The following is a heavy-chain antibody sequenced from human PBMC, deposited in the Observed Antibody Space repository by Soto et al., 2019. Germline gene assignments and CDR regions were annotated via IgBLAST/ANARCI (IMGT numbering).Heavy chain of an antibody. Sequence: QAQLVQSGAEVKKPGASVKVSCKASGYTFTSYDINWVRQAPGQGLEWLGRMDPNSGSTGNVQNLQGRATMTRNISINTAHMELSSLRSEDTAVYYCARERKFDFWRKGLDAWGQGTTVTVSS. CDR1: GYTFTSYD. CDR3: ARERKFDFWRKGLDA. D-gene: IGHD3-3*01. CDR2: MDPNSGST. J-gene: IGHJ6*02. V-gene: IGHV1-8*01.